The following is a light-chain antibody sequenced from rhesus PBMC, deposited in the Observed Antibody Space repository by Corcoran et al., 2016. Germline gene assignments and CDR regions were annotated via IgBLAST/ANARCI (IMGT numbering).Light chain of an antibody. CDR3: SSYAGNNTYI. CDR1: SSDIGGYNY. J-gene: IGLJ1*01. CDR2: DVR. Sequence: QAALTQPPSVSGSPGQSVTISCTGTSSDIGGYNYVSWYQKYPGQAPKLMIFDVRKRLSEVSDRFSGSKSGNTASLTISGVQPEDEADYYGSSYAGNNTYILGVGTRVTVL. V-gene: IGLV2-23*01.